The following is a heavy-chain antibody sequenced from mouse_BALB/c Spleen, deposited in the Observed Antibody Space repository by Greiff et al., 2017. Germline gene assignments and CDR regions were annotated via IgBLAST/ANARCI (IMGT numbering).Heavy chain of an antibody. Sequence: EVQLVESGGDLVKPGGSLKLSCAASGFTFSSYGMSWVRQTPDKRLEWVATISSGGSYTYYPDSVKGRFTISRDNAKNTLYLQMSSLKSEDTAMYYCARHVTTSFDYWGQGTTLTVSS. CDR2: ISSGGSYT. CDR1: GFTFSSYG. CDR3: ARHVTTSFDY. J-gene: IGHJ2*01. D-gene: IGHD1-1*01. V-gene: IGHV5-6*01.